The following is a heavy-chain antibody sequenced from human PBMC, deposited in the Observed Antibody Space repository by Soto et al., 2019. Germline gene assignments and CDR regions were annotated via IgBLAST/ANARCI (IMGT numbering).Heavy chain of an antibody. CDR3: ARDCSLGNRWGRGLAP. D-gene: IGHD2-15*01. CDR1: GFTWGGYA. V-gene: IGHV3-48*02. CDR2: ISSSSSNI. J-gene: IGHJ5*02. Sequence: GGSLRLSCAASGFTWGGYAGSWVRQAPGKGLEWVSYISSSSSNIQYAGSVKGRFTISRDNAKNSLYLQMNGLRDDDTAVYFCARDCSLGNRWGRGLAPWGKGTLVPVS.